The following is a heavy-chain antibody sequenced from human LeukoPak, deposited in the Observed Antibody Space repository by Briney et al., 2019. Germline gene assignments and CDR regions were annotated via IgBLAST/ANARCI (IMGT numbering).Heavy chain of an antibody. V-gene: IGHV3-49*04. Sequence: GGSLRLSCTASGFTFGDYAMSWVRQAPGKGLEWVGFIRSKAYGGTTEYAASVKGRFTISRDDSKSIAYLQMNSLKTEDTAVYYCTRGRMVRGAGGVPWGQGTLVTVSS. CDR1: GFTFGDYA. CDR2: IRSKAYGGTT. D-gene: IGHD3-10*01. CDR3: TRGRMVRGAGGVP. J-gene: IGHJ5*02.